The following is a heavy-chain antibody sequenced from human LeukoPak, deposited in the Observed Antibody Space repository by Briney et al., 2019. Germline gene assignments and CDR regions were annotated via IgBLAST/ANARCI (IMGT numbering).Heavy chain of an antibody. CDR3: AKQGFGC. J-gene: IGHJ4*02. CDR2: ISGSADNT. Sequence: GGSLRLSCTASGFTLSSYAMSWVSRAPGEGLEWVSTISGSADNTNYAEAVKGRFTISRDNSKNTMYLQMNSLRAEDTAVYYCAKQGFGCWGQGTLVTVSS. V-gene: IGHV3-23*01. CDR1: GFTLSSYA.